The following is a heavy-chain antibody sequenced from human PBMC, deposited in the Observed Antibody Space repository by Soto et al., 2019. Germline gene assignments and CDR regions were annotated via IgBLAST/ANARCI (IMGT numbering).Heavy chain of an antibody. D-gene: IGHD2-2*01. CDR1: GYTFTSYD. V-gene: IGHV1-8*01. Sequence: ASVKVSCKASGYTFTSYDINWVRQATGQGLEWMGWMNPNSGNTGYAQKFQGRVTMTRNTSISTAYMELSSLRSEDTAVYYCATSPSYCSSTSCYEYYYMDVWGKGTTVTVSS. J-gene: IGHJ6*03. CDR3: ATSPSYCSSTSCYEYYYMDV. CDR2: MNPNSGNT.